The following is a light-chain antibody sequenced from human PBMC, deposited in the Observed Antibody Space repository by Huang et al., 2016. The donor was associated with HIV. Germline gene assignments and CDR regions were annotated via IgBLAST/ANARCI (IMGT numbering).Light chain of an antibody. V-gene: IGKV3-15*01. CDR3: HQYNNWLLS. CDR1: RSVNTN. Sequence: EIVMTQSPATLSVSPGQRVTLSCRANRSVNTNLAWYQQRHGQAPRLLSYGSSTRAPGIPARFSGSGSGTDFSLTISSLQSEDFALYYCHQYNNWLLSFGGGTRV. CDR2: GSS. J-gene: IGKJ4*01.